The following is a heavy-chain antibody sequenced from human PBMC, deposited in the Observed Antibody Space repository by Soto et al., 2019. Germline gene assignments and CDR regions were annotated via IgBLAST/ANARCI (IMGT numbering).Heavy chain of an antibody. V-gene: IGHV1-3*01. CDR3: ASHPPPIAVAEGAYDC. D-gene: IGHD6-19*01. Sequence: QVQLVQSGAEVKKPGASVKVSCKASGYTFTSYAMHWVRQAPGQRLEWMGWINAGNGNTKYSQKFQGRVTSTRDTSASTTYMELSSLRSEATAVYYCASHPPPIAVAEGAYDCWGQGTLVTVSS. CDR1: GYTFTSYA. CDR2: INAGNGNT. J-gene: IGHJ4*02.